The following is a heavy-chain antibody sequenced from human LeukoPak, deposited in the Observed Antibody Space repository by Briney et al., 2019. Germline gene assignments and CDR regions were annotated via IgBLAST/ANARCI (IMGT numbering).Heavy chain of an antibody. CDR1: GYTFTSYD. Sequence: ASVKVSCKASGYTFTSYDINWVRQATGQGLEWMGGIIPIFGTANYAQKFQGRVTITTDESTSTAYMELSSLRSEDTAVYYCASLTYYYDSSGYSDWGQGTLVTVSS. D-gene: IGHD3-22*01. J-gene: IGHJ4*02. CDR3: ASLTYYYDSSGYSD. CDR2: IIPIFGTA. V-gene: IGHV1-69*05.